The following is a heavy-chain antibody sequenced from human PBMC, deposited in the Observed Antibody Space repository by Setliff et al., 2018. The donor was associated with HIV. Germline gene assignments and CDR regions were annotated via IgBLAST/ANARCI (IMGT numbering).Heavy chain of an antibody. CDR2: IKGQTDGGTT. CDR3: ATDYLPGGY. J-gene: IGHJ4*02. Sequence: PGGSLRLSCAASGFTLSSTYMAWVRQAPGKGLEWVGRIKGQTDGGTTDYAAPVKGRFTISRDDSTNTLYLQMNGLRVEDSAVYYCATDYLPGGYWGQGTLVTVSS. V-gene: IGHV3-15*01. CDR1: GFTLSSTY. D-gene: IGHD3-16*02.